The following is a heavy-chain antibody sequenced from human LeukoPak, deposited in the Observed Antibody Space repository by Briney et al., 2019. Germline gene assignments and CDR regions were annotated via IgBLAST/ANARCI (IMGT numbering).Heavy chain of an antibody. CDR2: IKGDGSST. CDR1: GFTFTTYW. J-gene: IGHJ4*02. V-gene: IGHV3-74*01. CDR3: ATENYGSLAG. Sequence: GGSLRLSCAASGFTFTTYWMHWVRQVPGKGLVWVARIKGDGSSTRHADSMKGRFTISRDNAKNSLYLQMNSLRAEDTAVYYCATENYGSLAGWGQGTLVTVSS. D-gene: IGHD2-15*01.